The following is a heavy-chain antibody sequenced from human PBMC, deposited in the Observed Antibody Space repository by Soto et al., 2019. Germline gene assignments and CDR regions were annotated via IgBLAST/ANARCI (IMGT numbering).Heavy chain of an antibody. V-gene: IGHV1-2*04. Sequence: ASVKVSCKASGYTFTGCYMHWVRQAPGQGLEWMGWINPNSGGTNYAQKFQGWVTMTRDTSISTAYMELSRLRSDDTAVYYCAREKQLVRDYYYYGMDVWGQGTTVTVSS. CDR3: AREKQLVRDYYYYGMDV. J-gene: IGHJ6*02. D-gene: IGHD6-6*01. CDR1: GYTFTGCY. CDR2: INPNSGGT.